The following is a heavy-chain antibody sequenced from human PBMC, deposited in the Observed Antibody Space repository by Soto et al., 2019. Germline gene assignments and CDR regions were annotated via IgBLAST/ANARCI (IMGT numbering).Heavy chain of an antibody. D-gene: IGHD1-1*01. CDR3: AQGRYPTMARPLDQ. J-gene: IGHJ5*02. V-gene: IGHV3-9*01. CDR2: ISWDSGTL. CDR1: GCTFDDYA. Sequence: EVQLVESGGGLVQPGRSLRLSCAASGCTFDDYAMHWVRQVPGKGLEWISGISWDSGTLGYADSVKGRFIISRDDAKKSLFLQMNSLRGEDTALYYCAQGRYPTMARPLDQWGQGTLVTVSS.